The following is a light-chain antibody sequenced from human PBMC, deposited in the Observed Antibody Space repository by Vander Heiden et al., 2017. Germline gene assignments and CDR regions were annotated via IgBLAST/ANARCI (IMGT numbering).Light chain of an antibody. CDR3: QRYDSYPYT. CDR2: AAS. V-gene: IGKV1-8*01. CDR1: QGISSY. Sequence: AIRITQSPSSLSASTGDRVTITCRASQGISSYLAWYQQKPGKAPKLLIYAASTLQSGVPSRFSGSGSGTDFTLTISCLQSEDFATYYCQRYDSYPYTFGQGTKLEMK. J-gene: IGKJ2*01.